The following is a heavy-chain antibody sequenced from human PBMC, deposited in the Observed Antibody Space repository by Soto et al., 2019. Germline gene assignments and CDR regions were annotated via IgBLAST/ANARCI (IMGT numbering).Heavy chain of an antibody. J-gene: IGHJ3*02. D-gene: IGHD3-10*01. Sequence: PSETLSLTCGVSSGSISSSNWWSWVRQPPGKGLEWIGEIYHSGSTNYNPSLKSRVTISVDKSKNQFSLKLSSVTAADTAVYYCASGTEYGSGSIDIWGQGTMVTVSS. CDR1: SGSISSSNW. CDR2: IYHSGST. V-gene: IGHV4-4*02. CDR3: ASGTEYGSGSIDI.